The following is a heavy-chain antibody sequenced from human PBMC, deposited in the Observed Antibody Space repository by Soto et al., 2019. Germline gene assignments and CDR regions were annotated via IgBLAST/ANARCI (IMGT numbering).Heavy chain of an antibody. CDR3: ARGSYDILTGNDY. CDR1: GGTFSSYA. J-gene: IGHJ4*02. V-gene: IGHV1-69*04. D-gene: IGHD3-9*01. CDR2: IIPILGIA. Sequence: QVQLVQSGAEVKKPGSSVKVSCKASGGTFSSYAISCVRQAPGQGLQWMGRIIPILGIANYAQKFQGRVTITADKSTSTAYMELSSLRSEDTAVYYCARGSYDILTGNDYWGQGTLVTVSS.